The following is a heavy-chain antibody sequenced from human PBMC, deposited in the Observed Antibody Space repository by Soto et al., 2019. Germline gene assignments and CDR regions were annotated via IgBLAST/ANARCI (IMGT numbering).Heavy chain of an antibody. J-gene: IGHJ6*02. V-gene: IGHV4-31*03. CDR1: GGSISSVGHY. CDR2: IYYSGIT. Sequence: SETQSLTCSVSGGSISSVGHYWTWIRQQPGKGLEWIGYIYYSGITDYNPSLKSRVTISVDRSKNQFSLNLSSVTAADTAIYYCARESGGYDSSTRYGLDVWGQGTSVT. D-gene: IGHD6-6*01. CDR3: ARESGGYDSSTRYGLDV.